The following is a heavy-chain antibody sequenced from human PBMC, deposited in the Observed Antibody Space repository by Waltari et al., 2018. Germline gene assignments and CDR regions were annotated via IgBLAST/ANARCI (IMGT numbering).Heavy chain of an antibody. V-gene: IGHV1-3*01. CDR1: GYTVTSYA. CDR2: INAGNGNT. J-gene: IGHJ4*02. D-gene: IGHD4-17*01. CDR3: ANDYGDYALDY. Sequence: QVQLVQSGAEVKKPGVSVKVSCKASGYTVTSYAMHWVRQAPGQRLEWMGWINAGNGNTKYSQKFQGRVTITRDTSASTAYMELSSLRSEDTAVYYCANDYGDYALDYWGQGTLVTVSS.